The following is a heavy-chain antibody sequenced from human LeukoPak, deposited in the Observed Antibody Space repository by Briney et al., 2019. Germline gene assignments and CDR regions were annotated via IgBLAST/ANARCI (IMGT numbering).Heavy chain of an antibody. CDR3: AKDRGGGAAAELDF. CDR1: GFTSTSYA. J-gene: IGHJ4*02. CDR2: ISYSGGST. Sequence: PGGSLRLSCAASGFTSTSYAMSWVRQAPGKGLEWVSTISYSGGSTYYADSVKGRFTISRDNSKNTLYLQLNSLRVEDTAIYYCAKDRGGGAAAELDFWGQGTLVAVSS. D-gene: IGHD6-13*01. V-gene: IGHV3-23*01.